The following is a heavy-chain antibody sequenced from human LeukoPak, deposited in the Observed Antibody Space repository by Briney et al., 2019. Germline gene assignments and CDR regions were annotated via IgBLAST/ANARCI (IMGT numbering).Heavy chain of an antibody. CDR3: ARGPYYYDSSGYYSEYFQH. V-gene: IGHV4-61*02. CDR1: GGSISSGSYY. CDR2: IYASGST. J-gene: IGHJ1*01. Sequence: SQTLSLTCTVSGGSISSGSYYWSWIRQPAWKGLEWIGRIYASGSTNYNPSLKSGVTISVDTSKNQFSLKLSSVTAADTAVYYCARGPYYYDSSGYYSEYFQHWGQGTLVTVSS. D-gene: IGHD3-22*01.